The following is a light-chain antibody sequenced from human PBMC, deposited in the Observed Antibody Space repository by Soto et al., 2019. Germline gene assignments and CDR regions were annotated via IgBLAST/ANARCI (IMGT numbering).Light chain of an antibody. J-gene: IGLJ2*01. CDR1: RSDIGGYNY. Sequence: QSALTQPASVSGSPGQSITISCTGTRSDIGGYNYVSWYQHHPGKAPKLLIYEVTNRPAELSNRFSGSKSAITASLTISGLQSEDEADYYCTSYTSGSTVIFGGGTKLTVL. V-gene: IGLV2-14*01. CDR3: TSYTSGSTVI. CDR2: EVT.